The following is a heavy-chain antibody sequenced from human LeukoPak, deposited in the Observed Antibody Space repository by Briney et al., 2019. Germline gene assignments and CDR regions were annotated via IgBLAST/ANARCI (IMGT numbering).Heavy chain of an antibody. D-gene: IGHD5-18*01. CDR3: ARGRGYSYAKGDDAFDI. V-gene: IGHV4-38-2*02. Sequence: SETLSLTCTVSGYSISSGYYWGWIRQPPGKGLEWIGSIYHSGSTYYNPSLKSRVTISVDTSKNQFSLKLSSVTAADTAVYYCARGRGYSYAKGDDAFDIWGQGTMVTVSS. CDR2: IYHSGST. CDR1: GYSISSGYY. J-gene: IGHJ3*02.